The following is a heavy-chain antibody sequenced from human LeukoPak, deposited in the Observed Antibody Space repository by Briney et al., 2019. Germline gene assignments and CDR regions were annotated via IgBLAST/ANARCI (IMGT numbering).Heavy chain of an antibody. Sequence: GGSLRLSCAASGFTFSSYAMSWVRQAPGEGLEWVSALSASGATTYYADSVKGRFTVSRDNSKNTLYLQMNSLRAEDTAVYYCARGDFDYWGQGTLVTVSS. V-gene: IGHV3-23*01. CDR3: ARGDFDY. J-gene: IGHJ4*02. CDR2: LSASGATT. CDR1: GFTFSSYA.